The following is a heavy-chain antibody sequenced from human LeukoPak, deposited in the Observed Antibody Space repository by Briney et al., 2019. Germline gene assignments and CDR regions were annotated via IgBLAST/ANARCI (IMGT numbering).Heavy chain of an antibody. D-gene: IGHD6-19*01. CDR2: ISYDENHK. Sequence: PGGSLRLSCAASGFTFSSYGMHWVRQAPGKGLEWVAVISYDENHKYYADPVKGRFTISRDNSKNTLYLQMNSLRAEDTAVYYCAKGGSGFFDYWGQGTLVTVSS. CDR1: GFTFSSYG. V-gene: IGHV3-30*18. J-gene: IGHJ4*02. CDR3: AKGGSGFFDY.